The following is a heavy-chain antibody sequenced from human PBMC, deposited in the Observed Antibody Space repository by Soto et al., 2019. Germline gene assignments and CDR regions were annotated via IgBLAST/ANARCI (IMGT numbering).Heavy chain of an antibody. D-gene: IGHD5-12*01. Sequence: SETLSLTCTVSGGSISSYYWSWIRQPPGKGLEWIGYIYYSGSTNYNPSLKSRVTISVDTSKNQFSLKLSSVTAADTAVYYCARSRRGYSGYGLLDYWGRGTLVTVS. J-gene: IGHJ4*02. CDR3: ARSRRGYSGYGLLDY. CDR2: IYYSGST. CDR1: GGSISSYY. V-gene: IGHV4-59*12.